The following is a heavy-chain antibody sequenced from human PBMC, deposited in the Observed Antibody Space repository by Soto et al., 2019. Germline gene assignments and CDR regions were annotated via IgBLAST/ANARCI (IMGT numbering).Heavy chain of an antibody. D-gene: IGHD4-4*01. CDR1: GYTVTSYY. CDR3: ARGGLTTVPTSRAYYFDY. CDR2: INPSGGST. V-gene: IGHV1-46*01. J-gene: IGHJ4*02. Sequence: ASVKVSCKASGYTVTSYYMHWVRQAPGQGLEWMGIINPSGGSTSYAQKFQGRVTMTRDTSTSTVYMELSSLRSEDTAVYYCARGGLTTVPTSRAYYFDYWGQGTLVTVSS.